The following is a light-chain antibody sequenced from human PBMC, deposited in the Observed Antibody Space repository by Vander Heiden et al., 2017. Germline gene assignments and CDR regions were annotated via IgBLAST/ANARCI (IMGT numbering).Light chain of an antibody. CDR2: DNN. Sequence: SVLTQPPSVSASPGQKVTISFSRSSSNIRYNYLSWYPQLPGTAPKLLIYDNNKRPSGIPDRFSGSKSGTSATLGITGLQTGDEADYYCGTWDSSLSAWVFGGGTKLTVL. CDR1: SSNIRYNY. V-gene: IGLV1-51*01. CDR3: GTWDSSLSAWV. J-gene: IGLJ3*02.